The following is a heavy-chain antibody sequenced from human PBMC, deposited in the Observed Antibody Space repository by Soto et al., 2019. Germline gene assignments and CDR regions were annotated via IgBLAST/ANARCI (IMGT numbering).Heavy chain of an antibody. Sequence: QVQLVQSGAEVKKPGASVKISCKASGYTFTSYDINWVRQATGQGLEWMGWMNPNSGNTGYAQKFQGRVTKTRNTSIRTAYMELSSLRSEDTAVYYCARGHHLNDSGDYCVDYWGQGTLVTVSS. D-gene: IGHD3-22*01. CDR2: MNPNSGNT. CDR1: GYTFTSYD. V-gene: IGHV1-8*01. J-gene: IGHJ4*02. CDR3: ARGHHLNDSGDYCVDY.